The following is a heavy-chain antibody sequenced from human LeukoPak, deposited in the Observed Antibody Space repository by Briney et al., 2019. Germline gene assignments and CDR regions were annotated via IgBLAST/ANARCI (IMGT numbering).Heavy chain of an antibody. Sequence: ASVKVSCKASGYTFTSYYMHWVRQAPGQGLEWMGIINPSGGSTSYAQKFQGRVTITADESTSTAYMELSSLRSEDTAVYYCASARSPKDGYNSFDYWGQGTLVTVSS. CDR3: ASARSPKDGYNSFDY. D-gene: IGHD5-24*01. CDR2: INPSGGST. J-gene: IGHJ4*02. CDR1: GYTFTSYY. V-gene: IGHV1-46*01.